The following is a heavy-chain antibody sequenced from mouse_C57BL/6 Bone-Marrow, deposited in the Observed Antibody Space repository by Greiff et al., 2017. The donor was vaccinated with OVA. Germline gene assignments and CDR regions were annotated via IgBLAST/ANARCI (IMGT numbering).Heavy chain of an antibody. V-gene: IGHV1-63*01. CDR3: ARLDYYGSSLDY. D-gene: IGHD1-1*01. J-gene: IGHJ2*01. CDR1: GYTFTNYW. Sequence: QVHVKQSGAELVRPGTSVKMSCKASGYTFTNYWIGWAKQRPGHGLEWIGDIYPGGGYTNYNEKFKGKATLTADKSSSTAYMQFSSLTSEDSAIYYCARLDYYGSSLDYWGQGTTLTVSS. CDR2: IYPGGGYT.